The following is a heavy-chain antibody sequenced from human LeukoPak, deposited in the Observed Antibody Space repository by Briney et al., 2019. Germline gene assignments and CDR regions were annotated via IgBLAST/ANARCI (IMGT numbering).Heavy chain of an antibody. D-gene: IGHD6-19*01. Sequence: PGGSLRLSCAASGFTFSSYSMNWVRQAPGKGLEWVSYISSSSSTIYYADSVKGRFTISRDNSKNTLYLQMSSLRAEDTAVYYCAKDLGYVSGWYHFDYWGQGTLVTVSS. CDR3: AKDLGYVSGWYHFDY. CDR1: GFTFSSYS. J-gene: IGHJ4*02. V-gene: IGHV3-48*01. CDR2: ISSSSSTI.